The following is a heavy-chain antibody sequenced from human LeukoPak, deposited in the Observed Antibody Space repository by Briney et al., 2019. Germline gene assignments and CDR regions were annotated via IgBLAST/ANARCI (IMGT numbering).Heavy chain of an antibody. D-gene: IGHD2-8*01. Sequence: ASVKVSCKASGGTLSSYAISWVRQAPGQGLEWMGRIIPIFGIANYAQKFQGRVTTTADKSTSTAYMEPSSLRSEDTAVYYCASSVMAIGPSAKYYYGMDVWGQGTTVTVSS. CDR1: GGTLSSYA. V-gene: IGHV1-69*04. CDR2: IIPIFGIA. CDR3: ASSVMAIGPSAKYYYGMDV. J-gene: IGHJ6*02.